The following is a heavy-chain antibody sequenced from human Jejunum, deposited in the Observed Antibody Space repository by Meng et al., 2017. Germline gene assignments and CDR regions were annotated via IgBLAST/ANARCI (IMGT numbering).Heavy chain of an antibody. V-gene: IGHV1-3*04. CDR3: ARVRQTSGEDY. Sequence: QVRIVHDAVGVSETGAAVKVSGNASGYIFKNYDMQWARPAPGQRLDWIGWINTDNGDTQYSQSFTGRVTITRATYASTTYIELSSMRSEDTAVYFCARVRQTSGEDYWGQGTLVTVSS. CDR1: GYIFKNYD. D-gene: IGHD2-15*01. CDR2: INTDNGDT. J-gene: IGHJ4*02.